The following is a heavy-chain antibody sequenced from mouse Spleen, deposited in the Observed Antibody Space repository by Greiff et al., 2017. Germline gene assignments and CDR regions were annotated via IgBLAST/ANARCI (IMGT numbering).Heavy chain of an antibody. V-gene: IGHV5-17*01. D-gene: IGHD4-1*01. Sequence: EVKLMESGGGLVKPGGSLKLSCAASGFTFSDYGMHWVRQAPEKGLEWVAYISSGSSTIYYADTVKGRFTISRDNAKNTLFLQMTSLRSEDTAMYYCARDGINWDWFAYWGQGTLVTVSA. CDR1: GFTFSDYG. CDR2: ISSGSSTI. J-gene: IGHJ3*01. CDR3: ARDGINWDWFAY.